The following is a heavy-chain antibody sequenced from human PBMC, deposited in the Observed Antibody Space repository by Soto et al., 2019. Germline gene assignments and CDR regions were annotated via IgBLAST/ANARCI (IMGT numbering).Heavy chain of an antibody. V-gene: IGHV1-24*01. CDR2: FDPEDADT. CDR3: ATLKSDLGLSGNYFNYFDY. J-gene: IGHJ4*02. D-gene: IGHD3-10*01. CDR1: GYTLTELS. Sequence: GASVKVSCKVSGYTLTELSMHWVRQAPGKGLEWMGGFDPEDADTIYAQKFQGRVTMTEDTSTDTAHMELSNLRSEDTAVYYCATLKSDLGLSGNYFNYFDYWGQGTLVTVSS.